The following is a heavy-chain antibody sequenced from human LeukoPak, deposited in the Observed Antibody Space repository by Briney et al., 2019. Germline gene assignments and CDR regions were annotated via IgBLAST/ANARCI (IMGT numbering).Heavy chain of an antibody. CDR2: IWYDGSQK. V-gene: IGHV3-33*01. Sequence: PGGSLRLSCAAFGFTFSSYGMHWVRQAPGKGLEWVAVIWYDGSQKYYADSVKGRFTISRDNYENTLYLQMNSLRAEDTAVYYCARYYGDTTNALDFWGQGTMVTVSS. CDR1: GFTFSSYG. D-gene: IGHD2-21*01. J-gene: IGHJ3*01. CDR3: ARYYGDTTNALDF.